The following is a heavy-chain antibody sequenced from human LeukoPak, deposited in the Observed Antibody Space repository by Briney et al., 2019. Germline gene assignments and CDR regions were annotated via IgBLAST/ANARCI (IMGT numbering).Heavy chain of an antibody. CDR2: ISGNGGDI. CDR3: ARPYYDSSGYQYPPDY. CDR1: GFTFGIHY. J-gene: IGHJ4*02. D-gene: IGHD3-22*01. Sequence: GGSLRLSCATSGFTFGIHYMSWVRQAPGRGPEWISYISGNGGDIAYADSVKGRFTISRDNAKSTLYLQMNSLRAEDTAVYYCARPYYDSSGYQYPPDYWGQGTLVTVSS. V-gene: IGHV3/OR16-9*01.